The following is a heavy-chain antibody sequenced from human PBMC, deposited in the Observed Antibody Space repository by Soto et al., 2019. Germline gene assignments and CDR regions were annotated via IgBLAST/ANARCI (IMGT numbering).Heavy chain of an antibody. Sequence: GGSLRLSCAASGFTFSDYYMSWIRQAPGKGLEWVSYISSRSSYKNYADSVKGRFTISRDNAKNSLYLQMNSLRAEDTAVYYCARDYAPIAARPRFFDYWGQGTRVTVSS. V-gene: IGHV3-11*06. D-gene: IGHD6-6*01. CDR2: ISSRSSYK. CDR3: ARDYAPIAARPRFFDY. CDR1: GFTFSDYY. J-gene: IGHJ4*02.